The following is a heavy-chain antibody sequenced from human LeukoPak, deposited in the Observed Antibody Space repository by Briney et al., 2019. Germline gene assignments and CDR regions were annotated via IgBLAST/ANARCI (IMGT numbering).Heavy chain of an antibody. CDR2: ISAYNGNT. D-gene: IGHD6-6*01. CDR3: ATSLRSYSSSAGGGFDY. J-gene: IGHJ4*02. CDR1: GYTFTSYG. V-gene: IGHV1-18*01. Sequence: ASVKVSCKASGYTFTSYGISWVRQAPGQGLEWMGWISAYNGNTNYAQKFQGRVTMTEDTSTDTAYMELSSLRSEDTAVYYCATSLRSYSSSAGGGFDYWGQGTLVTVSS.